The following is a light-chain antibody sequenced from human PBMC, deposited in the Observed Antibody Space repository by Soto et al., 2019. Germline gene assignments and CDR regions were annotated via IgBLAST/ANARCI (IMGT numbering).Light chain of an antibody. CDR1: SGHSSYV. Sequence: QLVLTQSSSASASLGSSVKLTCTLSSGHSSYVIAWHQQQPGKAPRYLMKLERSGSYNKGSGVPDRFSVSSSGADRYLTISNLQFEDEADYYCETWDSNIRVFGGGTKLTVL. CDR3: ETWDSNIRV. J-gene: IGLJ3*02. CDR2: LERSGSY. V-gene: IGLV4-60*02.